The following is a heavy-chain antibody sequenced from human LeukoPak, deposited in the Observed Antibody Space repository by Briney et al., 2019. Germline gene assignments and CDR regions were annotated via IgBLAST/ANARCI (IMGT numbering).Heavy chain of an antibody. CDR1: GFTFSTYS. CDR2: ISSDGTTI. CDR3: AKDMGGGPY. J-gene: IGHJ4*02. Sequence: GGSLRLSCAASGFTFSTYSMNWVRQAPGKGLEWISYISSDGTTIYYADSVKGRFTISRDNSKNTLYLQMNSLRAEDTAVYYCAKDMGGGPYWGQGTLVTVSS. D-gene: IGHD1-26*01. V-gene: IGHV3-48*01.